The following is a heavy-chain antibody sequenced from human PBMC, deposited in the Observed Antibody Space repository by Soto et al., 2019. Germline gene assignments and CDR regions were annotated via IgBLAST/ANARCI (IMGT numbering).Heavy chain of an antibody. V-gene: IGHV1-69*02. Sequence: QVQLVQSGAEVKKPGSSVKVSCKASGGTFSSYTISWVRQAPGQGLEWMGRIIPILGIANYAQKFQGRVTITADKSTSTAYMELSSLRSEDTAVYYCARGAGRGYSGYDPFDYWGQGTLVTVSS. CDR2: IIPILGIA. D-gene: IGHD5-12*01. J-gene: IGHJ4*02. CDR1: GGTFSSYT. CDR3: ARGAGRGYSGYDPFDY.